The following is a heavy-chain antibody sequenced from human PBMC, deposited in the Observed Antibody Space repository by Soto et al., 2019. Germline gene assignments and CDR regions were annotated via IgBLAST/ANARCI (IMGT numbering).Heavy chain of an antibody. CDR3: ARSARETYYDFWSGSPLGYAFDI. D-gene: IGHD3-3*01. CDR1: GFTFSSYW. V-gene: IGHV3-74*01. J-gene: IGHJ3*02. Sequence: PGGSLRLSCAASGFTFSSYWMHWVRQAPGKGLVWVSRINSDGSSTSYADTVKGRFTISRDNAKNTLYLQMNSLRAEDTAVYYCARSARETYYDFWSGSPLGYAFDIWGQGTMVTVSS. CDR2: INSDGSST.